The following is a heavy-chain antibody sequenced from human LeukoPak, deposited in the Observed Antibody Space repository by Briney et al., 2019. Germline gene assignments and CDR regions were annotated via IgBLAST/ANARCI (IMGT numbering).Heavy chain of an antibody. CDR1: GFTFSSHW. V-gene: IGHV3-7*01. CDR3: ATSADSPGNS. D-gene: IGHD4-23*01. J-gene: IGHJ1*01. CDR2: LNQDASAR. Sequence: GGSLRLSCVASGFTFSSHWMSWVRQAPGKGLEWVANLNQDASARYYVDSVKGRFTISRDNAESSLYLQMSNLRAEDTAVYYCATSADSPGNSWGQGTLITVSS.